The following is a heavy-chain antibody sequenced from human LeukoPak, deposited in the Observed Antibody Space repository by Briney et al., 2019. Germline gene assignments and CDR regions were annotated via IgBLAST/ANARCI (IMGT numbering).Heavy chain of an antibody. Sequence: SETLSLTCAVYGWSFSGYYWSWIRQPPGKGLEWIGEINHSGSTNYNPSLKSRVTISVDTSKNQFSLKLSSVTAADTAVYYCARGQSDCSGGSCSYYFDYWGQGTLVTVSS. CDR3: ARGQSDCSGGSCSYYFDY. CDR1: GWSFSGYY. V-gene: IGHV4-34*01. D-gene: IGHD2-15*01. CDR2: INHSGST. J-gene: IGHJ4*02.